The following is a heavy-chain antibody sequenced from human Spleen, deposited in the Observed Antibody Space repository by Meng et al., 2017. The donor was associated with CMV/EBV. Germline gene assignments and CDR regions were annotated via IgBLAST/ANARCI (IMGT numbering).Heavy chain of an antibody. V-gene: IGHV3-7*01. CDR3: AKGGWNDFISN. J-gene: IGHJ4*02. Sequence: GGSLRLSCGASGFTFRRNWMSWVRQAPGKGLEWVANIKQDGGEKYYVDSVKGRFTISRDNAKNSLYLQMNSLRAEDTAVYYCAKGGWNDFISNWGQGTLVTVSS. D-gene: IGHD1-1*01. CDR2: IKQDGGEK. CDR1: GFTFRRNW.